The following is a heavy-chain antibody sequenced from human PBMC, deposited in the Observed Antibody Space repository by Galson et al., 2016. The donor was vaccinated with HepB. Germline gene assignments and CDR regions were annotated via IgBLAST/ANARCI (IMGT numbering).Heavy chain of an antibody. Sequence: APGKGLEWVSSISSRGGRTYYTDSVKGRFTVSRDNSKNTLYVQMNTLRAEDTAVYYCAKGFRPYRSGWERLFEHSYHYYGMDVWGQGTTVTVSS. V-gene: IGHV3-23*01. CDR3: AKGFRPYRSGWERLFEHSYHYYGMDV. CDR2: ISSRGGRT. D-gene: IGHD6-19*01. J-gene: IGHJ6*02.